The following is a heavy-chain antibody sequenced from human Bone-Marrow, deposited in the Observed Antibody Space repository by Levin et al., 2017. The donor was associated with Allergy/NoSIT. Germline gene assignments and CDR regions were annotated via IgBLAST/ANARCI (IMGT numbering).Heavy chain of an antibody. J-gene: IGHJ4*02. CDR2: ILPVFGKT. CDR1: GGTFSTYG. Sequence: SVKVSCQASGGTFSTYGFYWVRQAPGQGLEWMGGILPVFGKTHDSQRFQGRVTMTADESTTTVYMELSGLTIDDTAIYYCARGTSLRFFDSWGQGTLVTVSS. V-gene: IGHV1-69*13. D-gene: IGHD2-21*02. CDR3: ARGTSLRFFDS.